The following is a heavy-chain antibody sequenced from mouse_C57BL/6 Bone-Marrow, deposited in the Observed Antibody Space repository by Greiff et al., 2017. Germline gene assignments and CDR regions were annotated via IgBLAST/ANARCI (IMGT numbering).Heavy chain of an antibody. CDR2: IDPSDSYT. D-gene: IGHD2-2*01. CDR1: GFTFTSYW. V-gene: IGHV1-69*01. Sequence: QVQLLQPGAGLVMPGASVKLSCAASGFTFTSYWMHWVQQRPGQGLEWIGAIDPSDSYTNYNKKFKGQSTLTVDNSSSTDYMQLSSLTSEDSAVYYCAREGSTMVPNYFDYWGKGTTLTVSS. CDR3: AREGSTMVPNYFDY. J-gene: IGHJ2*01.